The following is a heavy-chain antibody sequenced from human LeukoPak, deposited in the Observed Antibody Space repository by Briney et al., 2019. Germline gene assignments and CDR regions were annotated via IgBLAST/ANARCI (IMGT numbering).Heavy chain of an antibody. J-gene: IGHJ4*02. CDR3: ARERFVVVVAATIFDY. Sequence: PGGSLRLSCAASGFTFSDYWMTWVRQAPGKGLEWVANIKQDGSEKYYVDSVKGRFTISRDNAKNSLYLQMNSLRAEDTAVYYCARERFVVVVAATIFDYWGQGTLVTVSS. CDR2: IKQDGSEK. D-gene: IGHD2-15*01. CDR1: GFTFSDYW. V-gene: IGHV3-7*01.